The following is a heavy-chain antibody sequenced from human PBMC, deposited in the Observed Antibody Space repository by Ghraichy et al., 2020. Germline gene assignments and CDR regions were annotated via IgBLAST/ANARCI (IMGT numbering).Heavy chain of an antibody. CDR1: GGSISSSSYY. CDR2: IYYSGST. CDR3: ARVPGGDYVHY. V-gene: IGHV4-39*01. Sequence: SQTLSLTCTVSGGSISSSSYYWGWIRQPPGKGLEWIGSIYYSGSTYYNPSLKSRVTISVDTSKNQFSLKLSSVTAADTAVYYCARVPGGDYVHYWGQGTLVTVSS. J-gene: IGHJ4*02. D-gene: IGHD4-17*01.